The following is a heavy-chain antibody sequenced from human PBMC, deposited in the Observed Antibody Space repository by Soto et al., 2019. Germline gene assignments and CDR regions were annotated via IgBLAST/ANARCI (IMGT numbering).Heavy chain of an antibody. CDR2: IYYSGST. Sequence: PSETLSLTCAVYGGSFSGYYWGWIRPPPGKGLEWIGSIYYSGSTYYNPSLKSRVTISVDTSKNQFSLKLSSVTAADTAVYYCARQPNIYGDYNWFDPWGQGTLVTVSS. J-gene: IGHJ5*02. CDR1: GGSFSGYY. D-gene: IGHD4-17*01. V-gene: IGHV4-39*01. CDR3: ARQPNIYGDYNWFDP.